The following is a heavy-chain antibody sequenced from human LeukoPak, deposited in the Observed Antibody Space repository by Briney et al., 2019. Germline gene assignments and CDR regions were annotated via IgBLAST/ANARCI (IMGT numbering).Heavy chain of an antibody. Sequence: ETLSLTCTVSGGSISGSTYHWGWIRQPPGKALEWIGTIYYSGITDYNPSLKSRVAISVDTSKNQFSLKVGSVTAADTAVYYCASYRSSYVDYWGQGTLVTVSS. CDR1: GGSISGSTYH. CDR3: ASYRSSYVDY. V-gene: IGHV4-39*01. CDR2: IYYSGIT. J-gene: IGHJ4*02. D-gene: IGHD2-2*01.